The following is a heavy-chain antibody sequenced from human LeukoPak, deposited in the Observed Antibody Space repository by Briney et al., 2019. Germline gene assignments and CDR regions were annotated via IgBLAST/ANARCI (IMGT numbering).Heavy chain of an antibody. D-gene: IGHD3-3*01. Sequence: GGSLRLSCAASGFTFSSYWMSWVRQAPGKGLEWVANIKQDGSEKYYVDPVKGRFTISRDNAKNSLYLQMNSLRAEDTAVYYCARDLDRTGFLEWLSYYYYYYMDVWGKGTTVTVSS. CDR3: ARDLDRTGFLEWLSYYYYYYMDV. CDR1: GFTFSSYW. CDR2: IKQDGSEK. V-gene: IGHV3-7*01. J-gene: IGHJ6*03.